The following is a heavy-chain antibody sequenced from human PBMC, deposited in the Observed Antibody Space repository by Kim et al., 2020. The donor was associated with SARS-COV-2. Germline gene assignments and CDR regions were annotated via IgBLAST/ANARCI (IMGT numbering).Heavy chain of an antibody. J-gene: IGHJ4*02. Sequence: SETLSLTCTVSGGSISSGGYYWSWIHQHPGKGLEWIGYIYYSGSTYYNPSLKSRVTISVDTSKNQFSLKLSSVTAADTAVYYCARAPIVVVITHFDYWGQGTLVTVSS. CDR1: GGSISSGGYY. V-gene: IGHV4-31*03. D-gene: IGHD3-22*01. CDR3: ARAPIVVVITHFDY. CDR2: IYYSGST.